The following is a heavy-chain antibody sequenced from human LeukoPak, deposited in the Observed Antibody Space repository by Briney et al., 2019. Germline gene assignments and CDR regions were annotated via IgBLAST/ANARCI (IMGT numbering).Heavy chain of an antibody. V-gene: IGHV3-7*01. CDR3: ARDGGLHTNFDY. CDR2: TKPDGSAE. D-gene: IGHD2-15*01. J-gene: IGHJ4*02. Sequence: PGGSLRLSRAASGFTFRNYWMGWVRQAPGKGLEWAANTKPDGSAEYYADSVRGRFTTSRDNANNFLYLQMNSLRAEDTAVYYCARDGGLHTNFDYWGQGTLVTVSS. CDR1: GFTFRNYW.